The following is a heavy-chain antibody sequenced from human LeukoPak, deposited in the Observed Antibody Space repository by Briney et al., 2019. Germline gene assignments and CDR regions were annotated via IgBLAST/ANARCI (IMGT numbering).Heavy chain of an antibody. Sequence: SETLSFTCTVSGGSISSYYWSWIRQPPGKGLEWIGYIYYSGSTNYNPSLKSRVTISVDTSKNQFSLKLSSVTAADTAVYYCARGLENYYGSGSYIDYWGQGTLVTVSS. J-gene: IGHJ4*02. CDR2: IYYSGST. D-gene: IGHD3-10*01. CDR1: GGSISSYY. CDR3: ARGLENYYGSGSYIDY. V-gene: IGHV4-59*08.